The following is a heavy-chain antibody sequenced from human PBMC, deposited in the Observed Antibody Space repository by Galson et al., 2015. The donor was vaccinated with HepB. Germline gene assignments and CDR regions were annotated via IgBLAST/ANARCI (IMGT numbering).Heavy chain of an antibody. CDR2: IYSGGKT. CDR1: GLTVSSND. D-gene: IGHD3-16*01. J-gene: IGHJ4*02. V-gene: IGHV3-53*01. Sequence: SLRLSCAASGLTVSSNDMSWVRQAPGKELEWVSTIYSGGKTYHADSVKGRFTISGDNVKNTLYLQMSSLRVEDTAVYYCATIKVGGLIQNYFDYWGQGALVTVSS. CDR3: ATIKVGGLIQNYFDY.